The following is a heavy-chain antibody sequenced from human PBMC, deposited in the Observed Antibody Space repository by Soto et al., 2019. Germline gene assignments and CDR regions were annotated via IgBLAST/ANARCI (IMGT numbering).Heavy chain of an antibody. CDR3: ARAPPSSGSFDY. V-gene: IGHV4-34*01. J-gene: IGHJ4*02. D-gene: IGHD3-10*01. CDR2: INHSGST. CDR1: GGSFSGYY. Sequence: SSETLSLTXAVYGGSFSGYYWSWIRQPPGKGLEWIGEINHSGSTNYNPSLKSRVTISVDTSKNQFSLKLSSVTAADTAVYYCARAPPSSGSFDYWGQGTLVTVSS.